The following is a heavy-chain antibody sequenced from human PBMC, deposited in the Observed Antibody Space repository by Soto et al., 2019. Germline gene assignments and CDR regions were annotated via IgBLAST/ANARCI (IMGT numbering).Heavy chain of an antibody. D-gene: IGHD2-2*01. CDR3: ARARFCTSTSCYHYFDF. CDR1: GGSISSSS. V-gene: IGHV4-59*01. Sequence: SETLSLTCTVSGGSISSSSWSWIRQPPGRGLEWIGYIYNNGRTDYNPSLKSRVTISVDTSKSHFSLKLSSVTPADTAVYYCARARFCTSTSCYHYFDFWGQGTLVTVSS. CDR2: IYNNGRT. J-gene: IGHJ4*02.